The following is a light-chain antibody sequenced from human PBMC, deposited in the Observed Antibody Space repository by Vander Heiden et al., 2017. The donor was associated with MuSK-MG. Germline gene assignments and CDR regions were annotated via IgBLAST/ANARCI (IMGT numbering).Light chain of an antibody. V-gene: IGLV1-44*01. Sequence: QSVLTPPPSASGTPGQRVTISCSGSSSNIGSNNVNWYQQLPGTAPKLLIYRNNQRPSGVPDRFSGSKSGTAASLAISGLQAEEEADYYCAAWDDSLNGVVFGGGTKLTVL. CDR3: AAWDDSLNGVV. CDR2: RNN. J-gene: IGLJ2*01. CDR1: SSNIGSNN.